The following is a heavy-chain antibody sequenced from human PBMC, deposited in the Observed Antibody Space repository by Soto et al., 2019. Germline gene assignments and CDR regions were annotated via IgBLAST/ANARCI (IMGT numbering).Heavy chain of an antibody. CDR1: GGSFSGYY. CDR3: ARGVLELLRSRKDYYYYGMDV. J-gene: IGHJ6*02. Sequence: QVQLQQWGAGLLKPSETLSLTCAVYGGSFSGYYWSWIRQPPGKGLEWIGEINHSGSTNYNPSLKSRVTISVDTSKNHFSLKLSSVTAADTAVYYCARGVLELLRSRKDYYYYGMDVWGQGTTVTVSS. CDR2: INHSGST. D-gene: IGHD1-7*01. V-gene: IGHV4-34*01.